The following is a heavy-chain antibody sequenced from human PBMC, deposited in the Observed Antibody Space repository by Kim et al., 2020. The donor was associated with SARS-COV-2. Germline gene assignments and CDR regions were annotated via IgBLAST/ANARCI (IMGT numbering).Heavy chain of an antibody. D-gene: IGHD2-15*01. Sequence: GGSLRLSCAASGFTFSSYSMNWVRQAPGKGLEWLSYISSSSGSIYYADSVRGRFTISRDNAKNSVYLQMNRLRAEDTAVYYCAWDGGSCCYFDHWGQGTL. V-gene: IGHV3-48*04. CDR2: ISSSSGSI. J-gene: IGHJ4*02. CDR3: AWDGGSCCYFDH. CDR1: GFTFSSYS.